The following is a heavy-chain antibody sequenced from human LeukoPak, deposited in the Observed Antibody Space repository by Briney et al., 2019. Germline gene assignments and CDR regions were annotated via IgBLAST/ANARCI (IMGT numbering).Heavy chain of an antibody. J-gene: IGHJ4*02. V-gene: IGHV4-59*08. Sequence: SETLSLTCTVSGGSISSYYWSWIRQPPGKGLHWVGYVYYSGSTNYNPSLKSRVTISVDTSKNQVSLKLSSVTAADTAVYYCARHSSYNNAQYYFDRWGQGTLVTVSS. CDR3: ARHSSYNNAQYYFDR. CDR1: GGSISSYY. D-gene: IGHD5-24*01. CDR2: VYYSGST.